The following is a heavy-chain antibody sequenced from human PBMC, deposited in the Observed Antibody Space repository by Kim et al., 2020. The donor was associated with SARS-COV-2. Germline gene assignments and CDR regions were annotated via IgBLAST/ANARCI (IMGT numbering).Heavy chain of an antibody. CDR3: ATVVFYYDAGYFKN. CDR1: GYTVTYSY. CDR2: IYSGGNT. D-gene: IGHD3-22*01. J-gene: IGHJ1*01. Sequence: GGSLRLSCAASGYTVTYSYMGWVRQAPGKGLEWVSFIYSGGNTIYADSVKGRPIISRDHSKNTLYLQMNSLRAEDTAVYYCATVVFYYDAGYFKNWGQGTLVIVSS. V-gene: IGHV3-66*01.